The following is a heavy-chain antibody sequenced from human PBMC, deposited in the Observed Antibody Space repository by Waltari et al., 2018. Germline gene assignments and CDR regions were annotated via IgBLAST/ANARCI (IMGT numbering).Heavy chain of an antibody. Sequence: QVQLVQSGAGVKKPGASVKVSCKASGYTFTSYSMHWVRRAPGQGLEWMGIINPSGGSTSYAQKFQGRVTMTRDTSTSTVYMELSSLRSEDTAVYYCARVEWELLDGFDYWGQGTLVTVSS. J-gene: IGHJ4*02. CDR2: INPSGGST. CDR1: GYTFTSYS. CDR3: ARVEWELLDGFDY. D-gene: IGHD1-26*01. V-gene: IGHV1-46*01.